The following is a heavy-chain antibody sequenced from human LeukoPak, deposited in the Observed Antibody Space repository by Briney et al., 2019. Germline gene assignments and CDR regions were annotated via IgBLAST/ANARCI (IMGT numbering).Heavy chain of an antibody. J-gene: IGHJ4*02. CDR2: INPIGGST. CDR3: ARVVPPTDYGSGSYFWDPYYFDY. D-gene: IGHD3-10*01. CDR1: GYTFTSYY. V-gene: IGHV1-46*01. Sequence: ASVKVSCKASGYTFTSYYMHWVRQAPGQGLEWMGIINPIGGSTNYAQKFQGRVTITADKSTSTAYMELSSVRYEDTAVYYCARVVPPTDYGSGSYFWDPYYFDYWGQGTLVTVSS.